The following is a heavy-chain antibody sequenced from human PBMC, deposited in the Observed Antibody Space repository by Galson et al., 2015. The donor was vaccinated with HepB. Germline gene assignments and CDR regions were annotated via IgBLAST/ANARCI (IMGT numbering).Heavy chain of an antibody. J-gene: IGHJ4*02. Sequence: PALVKPTPTLTLTCTFSGFSLSTSGVGVGWIRQPPGKALEWLALIYWNDDKRYSPSLKSRLTITKDTSKNQVVLTMTNMDPVDTATYYCAHVPPDPYDYVWGSYRYGSGYFDYWGQGTLVTVSS. CDR3: AHVPPDPYDYVWGSYRYGSGYFDY. CDR2: IYWNDDK. V-gene: IGHV2-5*01. CDR1: GFSLSTSGVG. D-gene: IGHD3-16*02.